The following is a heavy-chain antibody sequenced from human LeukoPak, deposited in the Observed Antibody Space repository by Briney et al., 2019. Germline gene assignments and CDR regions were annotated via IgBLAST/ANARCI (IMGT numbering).Heavy chain of an antibody. CDR2: INHSGST. V-gene: IGHV4-34*01. Sequence: SETLSLTCAVYGGSFSGYYWSWIRQPPGKGLEWIGEINHSGSTNYNPSLKSRVTISVDTSKNQFSLKLSSVTAADMAVYYCARGHLYYDILTGYYNYFDYWGQGTLVTVSA. CDR1: GGSFSGYY. J-gene: IGHJ4*02. CDR3: ARGHLYYDILTGYYNYFDY. D-gene: IGHD3-9*01.